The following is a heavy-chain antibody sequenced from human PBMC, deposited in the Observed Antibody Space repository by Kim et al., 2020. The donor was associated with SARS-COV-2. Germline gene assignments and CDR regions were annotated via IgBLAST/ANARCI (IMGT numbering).Heavy chain of an antibody. CDR2: INHSGST. CDR1: GGSFSGYY. J-gene: IGHJ4*02. D-gene: IGHD5-18*01. Sequence: SETLSLTCAVYGGSFSGYYWSWIRQPPGKGLEWIGEINHSGSTNYNPSLKSRVTISVDTSKNQFSLKLSSVTAADTAVYYCARGVRVISNVDTAMVYYFDYWGQGTLVTVSS. V-gene: IGHV4-34*01. CDR3: ARGVRVISNVDTAMVYYFDY.